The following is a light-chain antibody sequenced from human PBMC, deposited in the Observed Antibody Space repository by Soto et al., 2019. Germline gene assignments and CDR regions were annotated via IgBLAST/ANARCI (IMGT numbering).Light chain of an antibody. CDR1: QHIRSNY. Sequence: EIVLTQSPATLSLSPLERSTLSFISIQHIRSNYLAWYQHKPGQAPRLLIYGASSRATGIPDRFSGSGSGTEFALTISSLQSEDFAVYYCQQFFSWPWTFGQGTKVDIK. V-gene: IGKV3D-20*02. CDR3: QQFFSWPWT. J-gene: IGKJ1*01. CDR2: GAS.